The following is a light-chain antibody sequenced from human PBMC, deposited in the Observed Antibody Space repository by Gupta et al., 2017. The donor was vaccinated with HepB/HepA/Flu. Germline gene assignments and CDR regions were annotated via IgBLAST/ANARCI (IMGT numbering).Light chain of an antibody. CDR2: MEGSGTY. Sequence: PVLPPSSSASASLGSSVKLTCTLSSGHSSYVIAWHQQQPGKGPRYLMKMEGSGTYNKGSRVPERGSGSSSGADRYLTSANLQDEDEADYYCETWDSNTQVFGGGTKLTVL. J-gene: IGLJ3*02. V-gene: IGLV4-60*02. CDR3: ETWDSNTQV. CDR1: SGHSSYV.